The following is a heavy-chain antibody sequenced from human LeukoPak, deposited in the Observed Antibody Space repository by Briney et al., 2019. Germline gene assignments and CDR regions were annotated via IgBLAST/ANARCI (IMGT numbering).Heavy chain of an antibody. CDR2: IRSQAYGAAT. V-gene: IGHV3-49*04. Sequence: GGSLRVSCSASGFNFEPYAMSWVRQAPGKGPEWVGFIRSQAYGAATNYAPFVQDRFTISRDDSRSIVHLQLNSLRTDDTAVYFCTRVNYYDSGSLYYGYFDYWGQGALVTVSS. CDR1: GFNFEPYA. D-gene: IGHD3-22*01. J-gene: IGHJ4*02. CDR3: TRVNYYDSGSLYYGYFDY.